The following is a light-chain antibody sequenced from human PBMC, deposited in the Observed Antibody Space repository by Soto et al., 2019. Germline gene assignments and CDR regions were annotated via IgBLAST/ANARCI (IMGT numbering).Light chain of an antibody. J-gene: IGLJ2*01. V-gene: IGLV1-47*01. CDR2: RND. CDR3: AAWDDSLSGPVV. Sequence: QPVLTQPPSVSGTPGQRVTISCSGSSSNIGSAYIYWYQQFPGTAPKLLMYRNDQPTSGVPDRFSGSKSGTSGSLAISGLRSEDEADYYCAAWDDSLSGPVVFGGGTKVTVL. CDR1: SSNIGSAY.